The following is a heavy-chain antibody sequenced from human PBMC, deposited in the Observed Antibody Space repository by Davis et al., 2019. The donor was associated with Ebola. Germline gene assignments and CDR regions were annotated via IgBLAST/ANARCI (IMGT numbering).Heavy chain of an antibody. CDR3: TTAKVTTLASYYYYYYMDV. CDR2: IWYDANTK. V-gene: IGHV3-33*01. D-gene: IGHD4-17*01. Sequence: GGSLRLSCAASGFTFSGYGMHWVRQAPGKGLQWVAVIWYDANTKYYEDSVKGRLTISRDNSKNTLYLQMNSLKIEDTAVYYCTTAKVTTLASYYYYYYMDVWGKGTTVIVSS. J-gene: IGHJ6*03. CDR1: GFTFSGYG.